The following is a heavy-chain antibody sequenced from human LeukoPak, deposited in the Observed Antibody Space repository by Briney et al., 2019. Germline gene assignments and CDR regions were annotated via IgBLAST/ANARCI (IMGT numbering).Heavy chain of an antibody. J-gene: IGHJ5*02. D-gene: IGHD5-12*01. Sequence: SETLSLTCTVSGGSISNHYCNWIRQTPGKELEWIGYVHYSRGTNYNPSLKSRVTISLDTSKNQFFLQLSSVTAADTAVYHCASGQGWLTDHWGRGTLVAVSS. CDR1: GGSISNHY. CDR2: VHYSRGT. CDR3: ASGQGWLTDH. V-gene: IGHV4-59*11.